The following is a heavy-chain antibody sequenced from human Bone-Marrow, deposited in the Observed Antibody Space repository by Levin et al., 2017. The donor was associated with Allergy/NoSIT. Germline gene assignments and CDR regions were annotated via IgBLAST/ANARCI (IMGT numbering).Heavy chain of an antibody. J-gene: IGHJ4*02. CDR2: IKGKTDGGTT. CDR1: GFTFGNAW. CDR3: TTRSH. V-gene: IGHV3-15*01. Sequence: GESLKISCVASGFTFGNAWMNWVRQAPGKELQWVGRIKGKTDGGTTDYAAPVKGRFTISRDDSKKTLYLQMNSLKTEDTAIYYCTTRSHWGQGTLVTVFS.